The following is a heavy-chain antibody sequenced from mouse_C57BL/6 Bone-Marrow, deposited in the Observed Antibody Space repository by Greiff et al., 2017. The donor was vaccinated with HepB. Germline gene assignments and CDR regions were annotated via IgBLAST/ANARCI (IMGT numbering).Heavy chain of an antibody. J-gene: IGHJ1*03. Sequence: EVQLQQSGGGLVQPKGSLKLSCAASGFTFNTYAMHWVRQAPGKGLEWVARIRSKSSNYATYYADSVKDRFTISRDDSQSMHYLQMNNLQTEDTATYDGASHGSSYWYFDVWGTGTAVTVSS. D-gene: IGHD1-1*01. V-gene: IGHV10-3*01. CDR2: IRSKSSNYAT. CDR1: GFTFNTYA. CDR3: ASHGSSYWYFDV.